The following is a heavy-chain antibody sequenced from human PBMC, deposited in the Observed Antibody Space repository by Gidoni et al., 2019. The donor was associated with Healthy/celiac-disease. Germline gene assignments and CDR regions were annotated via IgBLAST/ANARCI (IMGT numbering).Heavy chain of an antibody. V-gene: IGHV4-39*07. CDR2: IYYSGST. J-gene: IGHJ4*02. Sequence: QLQLQESVPGLVTPSEPLSLTCTVSGGSITRISYYWGWFRQPPGKGLEWIGSIYYSGSTYYNPSLKSRVTISVDTSKNQFSLKLSSVTAADTAVYYCARRNWVYSGSQEYFDYWGQGTLVTVSS. CDR3: ARRNWVYSGSQEYFDY. CDR1: GGSITRISYY. D-gene: IGHD1-26*01.